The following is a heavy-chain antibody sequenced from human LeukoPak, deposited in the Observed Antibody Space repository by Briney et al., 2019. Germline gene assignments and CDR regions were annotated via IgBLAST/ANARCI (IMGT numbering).Heavy chain of an antibody. CDR1: GFTFSSYT. J-gene: IGHJ4*02. Sequence: PGGSLRLSCAASGFTFSSYTMNWARQAPGKGLEWVSSIRSSGSYVYYADSVKGRFTISRDNAENSLYLQMNSLRAEDTAVYYCARDVQIDYWGPGTLVTVSS. D-gene: IGHD1-1*01. CDR2: IRSSGSYV. V-gene: IGHV3-21*01. CDR3: ARDVQIDY.